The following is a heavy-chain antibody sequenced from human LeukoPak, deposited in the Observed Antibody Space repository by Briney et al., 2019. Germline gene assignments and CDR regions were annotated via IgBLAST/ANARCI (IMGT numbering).Heavy chain of an antibody. D-gene: IGHD3-10*01. CDR2: INWNGGST. CDR3: ARDRAYNTFDF. CDR1: GFTFDDYG. V-gene: IGHV3-20*04. Sequence: PGGSLRLSCAASGFTFDDYGMSWVRQAPGKGLEWVSGINWNGGSTGYADSVKGRFTISRGNAENSLYLQMNSLRVEDTAVYYCARDRAYNTFDFWGQGTLVTVSS. J-gene: IGHJ4*02.